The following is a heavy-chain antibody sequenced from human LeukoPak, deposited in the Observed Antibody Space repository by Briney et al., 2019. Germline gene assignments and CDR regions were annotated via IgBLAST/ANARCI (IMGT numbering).Heavy chain of an antibody. J-gene: IGHJ4*02. Sequence: ASETLSLTCTVSGGSISSSSYYWGWIRQAPGKGLEWVSSISSSSSYIYYADSVKGRFTISRDNAKNSLYLQMNSLRAEDTAVYYCARSVGATPDYWGQGTLVTVSS. CDR3: ARSVGATPDY. D-gene: IGHD1-26*01. CDR2: ISSSSSYI. V-gene: IGHV3-21*01. CDR1: GGSISSSS.